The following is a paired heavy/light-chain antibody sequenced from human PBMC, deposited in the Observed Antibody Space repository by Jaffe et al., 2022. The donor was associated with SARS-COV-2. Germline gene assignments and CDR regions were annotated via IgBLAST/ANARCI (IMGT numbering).Light chain of an antibody. J-gene: IGKJ5*01. CDR2: DAS. Sequence: EIVLTQSPATLSLSPGERATLSCRASQSVSSYLAWYQQKPGQAPRLLIYDASNRATGIPARFSGSGSGTDFTLTISSLEPEDFAVYYCQQRSNWQNTFGQGTRLEIK. CDR1: QSVSSY. CDR3: QQRSNWQNT. V-gene: IGKV3-11*01.
Heavy chain of an antibody. D-gene: IGHD3-22*01. Sequence: EVQLVQSGAEVKKPGESLKISCKGSGYSFTSYWIGWVRQMPGKGLEWMGIIYPGDSDTRYSPSFQGQVTISADKSISTAYLQWSSLKASDTAMYYCARPLGGGSGYYYEPVADAFDIWGQGTMVTVSS. CDR3: ARPLGGGSGYYYEPVADAFDI. CDR1: GYSFTSYW. J-gene: IGHJ3*02. CDR2: IYPGDSDT. V-gene: IGHV5-51*01.